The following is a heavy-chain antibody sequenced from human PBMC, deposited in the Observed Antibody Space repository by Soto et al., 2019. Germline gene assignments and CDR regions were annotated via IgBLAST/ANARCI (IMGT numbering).Heavy chain of an antibody. CDR2: IYSGGST. Sequence: GGSLRLSCAASGFTVSSNYMSWVRQAPGKGLEWVSVIYSGGSTYYADSVKGRFTISRDNSKNTLYLQMNSLRAEDTAVYYCARITMVRGVAGVATIAPLDYWGQGTLVTVSS. D-gene: IGHD3-10*01. J-gene: IGHJ4*02. CDR3: ARITMVRGVAGVATIAPLDY. CDR1: GFTVSSNY. V-gene: IGHV3-66*01.